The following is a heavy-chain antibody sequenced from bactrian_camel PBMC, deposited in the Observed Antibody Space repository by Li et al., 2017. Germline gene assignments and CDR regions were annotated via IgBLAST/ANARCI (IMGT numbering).Heavy chain of an antibody. CDR2: LGRDGLT. D-gene: IGHD2*01. J-gene: IGHJ4*01. CDR1: VNTVKSVSTQC. Sequence: HVQLVESGGGSVQAGSSLKLSCVAASVNTVKSVSTQCMAWYRQPPGKEREAVASLGRDGLTAYADSVKGRFTVSQDSAKNTAYLHMLSLKPEDTAKYYCAARRDTYCSGIGRPSQYNYWGQGTQVTVS. V-gene: IGHV3S53*01. CDR3: AARRDTYCSGIGRPSQYNY.